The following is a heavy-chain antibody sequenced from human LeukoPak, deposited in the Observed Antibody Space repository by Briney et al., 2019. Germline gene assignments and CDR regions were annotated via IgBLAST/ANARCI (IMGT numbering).Heavy chain of an antibody. CDR2: IYYSGST. Sequence: SETLSLTCTVSGGSISSSSYYWVWIRQPPGKGLDWIGSIYYSGSTYYNPSLKSRVTISVDTSKNQFSLKLSSVTAADTAVYYCASRKDSSGYSQYFDYWGQGTLVTVSS. J-gene: IGHJ4*02. CDR3: ASRKDSSGYSQYFDY. V-gene: IGHV4-39*01. D-gene: IGHD3-22*01. CDR1: GGSISSSSYY.